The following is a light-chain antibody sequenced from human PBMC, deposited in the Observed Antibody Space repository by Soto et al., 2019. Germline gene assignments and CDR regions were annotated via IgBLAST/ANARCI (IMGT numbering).Light chain of an antibody. CDR1: QSISSW. CDR2: KAS. J-gene: IGKJ1*01. Sequence: DIQMTQSPSTLSASVGDRVTITCRASQSISSWLAWYQQKPGKAPKVLIYKASILESGVPSRFSGSGSGTEFTLTISSLQPDDFATYYCQQYNSHSGTFGQGTK. CDR3: QQYNSHSGT. V-gene: IGKV1-5*03.